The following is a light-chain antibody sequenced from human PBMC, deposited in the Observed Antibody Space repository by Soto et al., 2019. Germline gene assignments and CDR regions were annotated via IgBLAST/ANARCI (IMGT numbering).Light chain of an antibody. J-gene: IGKJ3*01. V-gene: IGKV3-11*01. CDR3: QQRSNWPIT. Sequence: EIVLTQSPATLSLSPGERATLSCRASQSVSSYLAWYQQKPGQAPRLLIYDASNRATGIPARFSGSGSGTDFTLTSSSLEPEDFAVYYCQQRSNWPITFGPGTKVDIK. CDR2: DAS. CDR1: QSVSSY.